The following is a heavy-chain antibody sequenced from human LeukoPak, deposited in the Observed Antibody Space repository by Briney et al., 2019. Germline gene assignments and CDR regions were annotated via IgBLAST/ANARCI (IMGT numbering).Heavy chain of an antibody. V-gene: IGHV3-33*01. CDR2: IWYDGSNK. D-gene: IGHD3-22*01. J-gene: IGHJ3*02. Sequence: GGSLRLSCAASGFTFSSYGMHWVRQAPGKGLEWVAVIWYDGSNKYYADSVKGRFTISRDNAKNSLYLQMNSLRAEDTALYHCARGSYDSSGYYSAFDIWGQGTMVTVSS. CDR1: GFTFSSYG. CDR3: ARGSYDSSGYYSAFDI.